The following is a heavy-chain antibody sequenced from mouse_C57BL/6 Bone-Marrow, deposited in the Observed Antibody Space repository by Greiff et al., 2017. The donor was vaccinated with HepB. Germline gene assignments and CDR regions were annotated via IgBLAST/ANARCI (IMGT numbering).Heavy chain of an antibody. D-gene: IGHD2-14*01. Sequence: QVQLQQPGAELVKPGASVKLSCKASGYTFTSYWMHWVKQRPGQGLEWIEMIHPNSGSTNYNEKFKSKATLTVDKSSSTAYMQLSSLTSEDSAVYYCARYAPRGRNYFDYWGQGTTLTVSS. V-gene: IGHV1-64*01. J-gene: IGHJ2*01. CDR1: GYTFTSYW. CDR3: ARYAPRGRNYFDY. CDR2: IHPNSGST.